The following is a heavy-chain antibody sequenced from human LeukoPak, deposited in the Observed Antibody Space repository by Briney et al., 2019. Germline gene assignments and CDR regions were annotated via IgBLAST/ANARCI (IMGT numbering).Heavy chain of an antibody. J-gene: IGHJ4*02. CDR2: FDPEDGET. CDR1: GYTLTELS. Sequence: ASVKVSCKVSGYTLTELSMHWVRQAPGKGLEWMGGFDPEDGETMYAQKFQGRVTMTEDTSTDTAYMELSSLRSEDTAVYYCATPVLAVAGVVFDYWGQGTLVTVSS. V-gene: IGHV1-24*01. D-gene: IGHD6-19*01. CDR3: ATPVLAVAGVVFDY.